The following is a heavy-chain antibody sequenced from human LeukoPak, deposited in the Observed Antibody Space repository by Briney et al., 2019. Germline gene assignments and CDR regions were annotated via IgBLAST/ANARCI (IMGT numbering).Heavy chain of an antibody. D-gene: IGHD3-3*01. J-gene: IGHJ5*02. CDR1: GYTFTNYA. Sequence: EASVKVSCKTSGYTFTNYAMNWVRQVPGQGLEWMGWINTHTGNPTYAQGFTGRFVFSLDTSVNTAYLQITSLKAEDTAVYYCAKNGDFWSAFSFSWGQGTLVTVSS. V-gene: IGHV7-4-1*02. CDR2: INTHTGNP. CDR3: AKNGDFWSAFSFS.